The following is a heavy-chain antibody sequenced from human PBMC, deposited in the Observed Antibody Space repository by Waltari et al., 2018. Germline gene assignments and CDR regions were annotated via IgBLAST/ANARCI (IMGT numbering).Heavy chain of an antibody. D-gene: IGHD3-3*01. Sequence: QVQLQQWGAGLLKPSETLSLTCAVYGGSFSGYYWSWIRQPPGKGLGWIGEINQSGSTSSTPSLKGGVTISVDTSKNQFSLKLSSVTAADTAVYYCARGPLNYDLWSGYHRAEYFQHWGQGTLVTVSS. CDR1: GGSFSGYY. V-gene: IGHV4-34*01. CDR2: INQSGST. J-gene: IGHJ1*01. CDR3: ARGPLNYDLWSGYHRAEYFQH.